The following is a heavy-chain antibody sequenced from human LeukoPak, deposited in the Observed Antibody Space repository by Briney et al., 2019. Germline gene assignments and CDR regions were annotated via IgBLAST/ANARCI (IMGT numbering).Heavy chain of an antibody. V-gene: IGHV1-18*01. D-gene: IGHD2-2*01. CDR3: ARDPGIVVVPAADHYYYGMDV. Sequence: ASVKVSCKASGYTFTSYGISWVRQAPGQGLEWMGWISAYNGNTNYAQKLQGRVTMTTDTSTSTAYMELRSLRSDDTAVYYCARDPGIVVVPAADHYYYGMDVWGQGTTVTVSS. J-gene: IGHJ6*02. CDR2: ISAYNGNT. CDR1: GYTFTSYG.